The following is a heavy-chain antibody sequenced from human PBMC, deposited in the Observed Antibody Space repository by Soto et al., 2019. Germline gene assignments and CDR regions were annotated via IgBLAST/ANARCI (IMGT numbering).Heavy chain of an antibody. D-gene: IGHD6-19*01. Sequence: PGGSLRLSCAASGFTFSGSAMHWVRQASGKGLEWVGRIRGKANSYATAYAASVKGRFTISRDDSKNTAYLQMNSLKTEDTAVYYCTRHMIEAVAGTGRSYYGMDVWGQGTTVTVSS. CDR3: TRHMIEAVAGTGRSYYGMDV. CDR1: GFTFSGSA. CDR2: IRGKANSYAT. J-gene: IGHJ6*02. V-gene: IGHV3-73*01.